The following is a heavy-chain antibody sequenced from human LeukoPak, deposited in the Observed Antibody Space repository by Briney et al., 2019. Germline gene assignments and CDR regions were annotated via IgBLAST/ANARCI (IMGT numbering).Heavy chain of an antibody. CDR3: ARVMSVDTAVLDY. V-gene: IGHV3-72*01. CDR1: GFTFSDHY. D-gene: IGHD5-18*01. J-gene: IGHJ4*02. Sequence: PGGSLRLSCAASGFTFSDHYMGWVRQAPGKGLEWIGRTRKKANSYTTEYAASVKGRFTISRDDSKNSLYLQMNSLETEDTAVYYCARVMSVDTAVLDYWGQGTLVTLSS. CDR2: TRKKANSYTT.